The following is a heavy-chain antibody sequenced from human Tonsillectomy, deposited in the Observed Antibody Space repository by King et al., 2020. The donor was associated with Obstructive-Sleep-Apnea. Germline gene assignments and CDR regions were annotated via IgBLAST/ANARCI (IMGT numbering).Heavy chain of an antibody. CDR2: ISWNSGSI. D-gene: IGHD6-19*01. CDR3: AKDLSSGWYSPLDY. J-gene: IGHJ4*02. Sequence: VQLVESGGGLERPGRSLRLSCAASGFNFDDYAMHWVRQAPGKGLEWVSGISWNSGSIGYADSVKGRFTVSRDNAKNSLYLQMNRLRAEDTALYYCAKDLSSGWYSPLDYWGPGTLVTVSS. V-gene: IGHV3-9*01. CDR1: GFNFDDYA.